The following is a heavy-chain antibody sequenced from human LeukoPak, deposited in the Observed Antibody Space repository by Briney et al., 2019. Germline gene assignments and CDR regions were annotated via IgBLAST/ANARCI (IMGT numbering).Heavy chain of an antibody. CDR2: ISYDGSNK. V-gene: IGHV3-30-3*01. CDR1: GFTFSYYW. Sequence: GGSLRLSCAASGFTFSYYWMHWVRQVPGKGLEWVAVISYDGSNKYYADSVKGRFTISRDNSKNTLYLQVNSLRTEDTAVYYCARVEEGFDYDVGFDYWGQGTLVIVSS. J-gene: IGHJ4*02. CDR3: ARVEEGFDYDVGFDY. D-gene: IGHD3-22*01.